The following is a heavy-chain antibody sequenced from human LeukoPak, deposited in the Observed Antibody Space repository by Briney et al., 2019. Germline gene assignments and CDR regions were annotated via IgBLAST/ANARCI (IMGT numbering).Heavy chain of an antibody. J-gene: IGHJ4*02. CDR2: IWYDGSNK. D-gene: IGHD5-12*01. Sequence: PGGSLRLSCAASGFTFSSYGMHWVRQAPGKGLEWVAVIWYDGSNKYYADSVKGRFTISRDNSKNTLYLQMNSLRAEDTAVYYCARDPHYSGYDEYFDYWGQGTLVTVSS. V-gene: IGHV3-33*01. CDR3: ARDPHYSGYDEYFDY. CDR1: GFTFSSYG.